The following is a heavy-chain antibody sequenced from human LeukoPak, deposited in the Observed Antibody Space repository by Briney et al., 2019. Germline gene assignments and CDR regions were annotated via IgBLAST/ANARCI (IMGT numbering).Heavy chain of an antibody. D-gene: IGHD3-22*01. V-gene: IGHV3-23*01. CDR3: AKDGYYDSSGSSDY. CDR2: ISGSGGST. CDR1: GFTFSSYA. Sequence: GGSLRLSCAASGFTFSSYAMSWVRQAPGKGLEWVSAISGSGGSTYYADSVKGRFTISRDNSKNTLYLQMNSLRAEDTAVYYCAKDGYYDSSGSSDYWGQGTLVTVSS. J-gene: IGHJ4*02.